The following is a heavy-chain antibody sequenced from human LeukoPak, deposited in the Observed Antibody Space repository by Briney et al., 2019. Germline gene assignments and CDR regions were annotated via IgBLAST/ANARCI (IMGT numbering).Heavy chain of an antibody. CDR3: ARVTYYYDSSGRMPFDY. J-gene: IGHJ4*02. D-gene: IGHD3-22*01. Sequence: SVKVSCKASGGTFSRYAISWVRQAPGQGLEWMGGIIPIFGTANYAQKFQGRVTITTDESTSTAYMELSSLRSEDTAVYYCARVTYYYDSSGRMPFDYWGQGTLVTVSS. CDR1: GGTFSRYA. CDR2: IIPIFGTA. V-gene: IGHV1-69*05.